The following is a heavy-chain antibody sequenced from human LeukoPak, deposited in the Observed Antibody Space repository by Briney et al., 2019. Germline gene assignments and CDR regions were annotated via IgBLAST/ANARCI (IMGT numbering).Heavy chain of an antibody. J-gene: IGHJ2*01. CDR1: LGSLSNYY. CDR3: ARQANLCRYFDF. V-gene: IGHV4-59*08. D-gene: IGHD2-2*01. Sequence: SETLSLTRPVSLGSLSNYYWNWLRQPPGKGLDWVGYIYYSGSTNYNPSLKSRVTISLDTSKNQFSLQLSSVTAADTAVFYCARQANLCRYFDFWGRGTLVTVSS. CDR2: IYYSGST.